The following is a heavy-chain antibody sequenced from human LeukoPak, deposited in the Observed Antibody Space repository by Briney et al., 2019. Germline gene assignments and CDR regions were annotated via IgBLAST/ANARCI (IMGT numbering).Heavy chain of an antibody. V-gene: IGHV1-69*13. CDR3: ARDCVRSSTSCTNWFDP. Sequence: EASVKVSCKASGYTFTGYYMHWVRQAPGQGLEWMGGIIPIFGTANYAQKFQGRVTITADESTGTAYMELSSLRSEDTAVYYCARDCVRSSTSCTNWFDPWGQGTLVTVSS. D-gene: IGHD2-2*01. J-gene: IGHJ5*02. CDR1: GYTFTGYY. CDR2: IIPIFGTA.